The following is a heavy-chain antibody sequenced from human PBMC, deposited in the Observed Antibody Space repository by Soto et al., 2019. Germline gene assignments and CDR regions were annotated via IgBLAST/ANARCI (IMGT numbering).Heavy chain of an antibody. Sequence: QVQLVQSGAEVKKPGSSVKVSCKASGGTFSSYAISWVRQAPGQGLEWMGGIIPIFGTANYAQKFQGRVTITADEATRTAYMELSSLRSEDTAVYYCARASKYYYDSSGLPTLDYWGQGTLVTVSS. CDR1: GGTFSSYA. V-gene: IGHV1-69*01. J-gene: IGHJ4*02. CDR3: ARASKYYYDSSGLPTLDY. D-gene: IGHD3-22*01. CDR2: IIPIFGTA.